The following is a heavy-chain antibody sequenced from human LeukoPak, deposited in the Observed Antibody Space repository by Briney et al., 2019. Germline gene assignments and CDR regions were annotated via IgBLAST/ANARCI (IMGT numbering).Heavy chain of an antibody. J-gene: IGHJ4*02. CDR2: IWYDGSNK. CDR1: GFTFSSYG. D-gene: IGHD5-18*01. CDR3: ARDRESGYSYVRSQYFDY. V-gene: IGHV3-33*01. Sequence: PGGSLRLSCAASGFTFSSYGMHWVRQAPGKGLEWVAVIWYDGSNKYYADSVKGRFTISRDNSKNTLYLQMNSLRAEDTAVYYCARDRESGYSYVRSQYFDYWGQGTLVTVSS.